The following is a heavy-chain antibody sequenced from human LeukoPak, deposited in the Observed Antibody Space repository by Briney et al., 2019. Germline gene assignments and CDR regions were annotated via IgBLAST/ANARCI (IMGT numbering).Heavy chain of an antibody. D-gene: IGHD6-13*01. V-gene: IGHV3-64*01. CDR2: ISSNGGST. J-gene: IGHJ6*02. CDR3: ARFAPGGYSSSRPGEDYYYGMDV. CDR1: GFTFSSYA. Sequence: GGSLRLSCAASGFTFSSYAMHWVRQAPGKGLEYVSAISSNGGSTYYANSVKGRFTISRDNSKNTLCLQMGSLRAEDMAVYYCARFAPGGYSSSRPGEDYYYGMDVWGQGTTVTVSS.